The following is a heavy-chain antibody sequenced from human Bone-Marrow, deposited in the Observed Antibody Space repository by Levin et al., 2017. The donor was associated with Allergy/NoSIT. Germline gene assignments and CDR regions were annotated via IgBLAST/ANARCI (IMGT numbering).Heavy chain of an antibody. CDR1: DFPFSTYG. D-gene: IGHD6-13*01. CDR2: FTSTSKYI. V-gene: IGHV3-21*01. J-gene: IGHJ6*02. CDR3: ARAAGAAGRGGMDV. Sequence: GGSLRLSCATSDFPFSTYGMAWVRQAPGKGLEWVASFTSTSKYIHYADSVKGRFTISRDNANNSLSLQMNRLRGEDTAVYYCARAAGAAGRGGMDVWGQGTTVTVSS.